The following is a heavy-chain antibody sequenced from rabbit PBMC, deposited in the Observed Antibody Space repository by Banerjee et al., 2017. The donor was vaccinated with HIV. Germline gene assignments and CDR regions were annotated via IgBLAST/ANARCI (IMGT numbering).Heavy chain of an antibody. V-gene: IGHV1S47*01. CDR2: IDPVFGST. CDR1: GFDFSSYG. D-gene: IGHD6-1*01. J-gene: IGHJ3*01. CDR3: GRDRDGDAGYGSLAL. Sequence: QEQLVESGGGLVQPGGSLKLSCKASGFDFSSYGVSWVRQAPGKGLEWIGYIDPVFGSTYYASWVNGRFTISSHNAQNTLYLQLNSLTAADTATYFCGRDRDGDAGYGSLALWGQGTLVTVS.